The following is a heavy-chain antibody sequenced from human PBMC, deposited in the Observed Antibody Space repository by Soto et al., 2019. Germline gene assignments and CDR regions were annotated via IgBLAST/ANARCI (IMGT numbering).Heavy chain of an antibody. J-gene: IGHJ6*02. Sequence: ASVKVSCKASGYPFTGYYMHWVRQAPGQGLEWMGWINPNIGATNYAQKFQGWVTMTGDESMSTAYIELSRLKSEDTAVYYCARVNKRGYSYGYLGYYYGMDVWGQGTTVTVSS. D-gene: IGHD5-18*01. CDR3: ARVNKRGYSYGYLGYYYGMDV. CDR1: GYPFTGYY. V-gene: IGHV1-2*04. CDR2: INPNIGAT.